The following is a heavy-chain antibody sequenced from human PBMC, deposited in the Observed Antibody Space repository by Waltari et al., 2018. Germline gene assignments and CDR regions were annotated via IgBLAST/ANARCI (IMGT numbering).Heavy chain of an antibody. V-gene: IGHV1-69*01. CDR1: GGTFRSYA. Sequence: QVQLVQSGAEVKKPGSSVKVSCKASGGTFRSYAISLGRQAPGQGLEWMGGIIPIFGTANYAQKFQGRVTITADESTSTAYMELSSLRSEDTAVYYCARAGRELLPSSGLSWGQGTLVTVSS. CDR3: ARAGRELLPSSGLS. CDR2: IIPIFGTA. J-gene: IGHJ5*02. D-gene: IGHD1-26*01.